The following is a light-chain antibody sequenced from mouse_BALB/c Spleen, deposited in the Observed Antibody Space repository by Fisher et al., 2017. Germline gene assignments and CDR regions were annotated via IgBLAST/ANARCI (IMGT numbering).Light chain of an antibody. CDR1: SSVSY. V-gene: IGKV4-55*01. CDR2: DTS. CDR3: QQWSSYPPT. J-gene: IGKJ4*01. Sequence: IVLTQSPATMSASPGEKVTMTCSASSSVSYMYWYQQKPGSSPRLLIYDTSNLASGVPVRFSGSGSGTSYSLTISRMEAEDAATYYCQQWSSYPPTFGSGTKLEIK.